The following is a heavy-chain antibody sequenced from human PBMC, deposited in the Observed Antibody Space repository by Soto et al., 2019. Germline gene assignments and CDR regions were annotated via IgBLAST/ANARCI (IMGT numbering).Heavy chain of an antibody. CDR2: ISSNGGST. D-gene: IGHD3-10*01. J-gene: IGHJ6*04. CDR1: GFTFSIYA. V-gene: IGHV3-64*01. CDR3: ARIGYGAGRTPYYYYGMDG. Sequence: PGGSLRLSCAASGFTFSIYAMHWVRQAPGKGLEYVSAISSNGGSTYYANSVKGRFTISRDNSKNTLYLQMGSLRAEDMAVYYCARIGYGAGRTPYYYYGMDGWGKGSRFSVAS.